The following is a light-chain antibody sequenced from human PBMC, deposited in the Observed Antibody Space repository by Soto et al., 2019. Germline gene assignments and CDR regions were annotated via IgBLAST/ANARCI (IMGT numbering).Light chain of an antibody. CDR1: SSDVGGYKY. J-gene: IGLJ3*02. Sequence: QSVLTQPRSVYGSPGQSVTISCTGTSSDVGGYKYVSWYQQHQGKAPKLMIYDVSKWPSGVPDRFSGSKSGNTASLTISGLQAEDEADYYCCSSAGNSLWGFGGGTKMTVL. V-gene: IGLV2-11*01. CDR2: DVS. CDR3: CSSAGNSLWG.